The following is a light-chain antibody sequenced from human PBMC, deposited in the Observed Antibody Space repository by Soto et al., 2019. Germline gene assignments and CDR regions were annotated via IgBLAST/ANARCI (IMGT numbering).Light chain of an antibody. CDR3: QQSYGTPLT. V-gene: IGKV1-39*01. CDR2: AAS. CDR1: ESISNY. J-gene: IGKJ4*01. Sequence: DLEMTQSPSSLSASVGDRVTITCRARESISNYLNWYQHKPGTVPKLLIYAASSLQSGVPTRSSGRGSGTDFTLTSNSLQPEDFATYYCQQSYGTPLTFGGGTKIEIK.